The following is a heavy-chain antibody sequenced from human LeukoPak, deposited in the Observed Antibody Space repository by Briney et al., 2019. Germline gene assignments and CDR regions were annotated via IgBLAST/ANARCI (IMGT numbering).Heavy chain of an antibody. CDR1: GFTVSSNY. CDR2: IYSGGST. V-gene: IGHV3-66*01. Sequence: GGSLRISCAASGFTVSSNYMSWVRQAPGKGLEWVSVIYSGGSTYYADSVKGRFTISRDNSKNTLYLQMNSLRAEDTAVYYCASEGVLRYFDWSPLGYYYMDVWGKGTTVTISS. CDR3: ASEGVLRYFDWSPLGYYYMDV. D-gene: IGHD3-9*01. J-gene: IGHJ6*03.